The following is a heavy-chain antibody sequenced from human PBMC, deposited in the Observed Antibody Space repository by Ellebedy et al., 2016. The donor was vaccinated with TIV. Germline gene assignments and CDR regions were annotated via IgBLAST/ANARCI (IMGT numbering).Heavy chain of an antibody. CDR3: ARDDATRYSSGWYSSYFQH. CDR2: ITSTTDII. D-gene: IGHD6-19*01. CDR1: GFTFSNSG. J-gene: IGHJ1*01. Sequence: GESLKISCATSGFTFSNSGMNWVRQAPGKGLEWVSYITSTTDIIHYTDSVKGRFTISRDNAKNSLYLQMNSLRDEDTAVYYCARDDATRYSSGWYSSYFQHWGQGTLVTVTS. V-gene: IGHV3-48*02.